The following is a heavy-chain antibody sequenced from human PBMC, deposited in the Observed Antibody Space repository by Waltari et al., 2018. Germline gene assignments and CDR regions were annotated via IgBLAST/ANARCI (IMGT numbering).Heavy chain of an antibody. CDR2: SYYSGSP. CDR3: ATHSANHDYHYYAMDV. Sequence: QLQLQESGPGLVKPSETLSLTCIVSGGSIISTIYYWGWIRQPPGKGLEWIGSSYYSGSPNYNPSLKSRVTISVDTSKNRFSLKVSSVTAADTALYYCATHSANHDYHYYAMDVWGLGTTVTVSS. CDR1: GGSIISTIYY. J-gene: IGHJ6*02. D-gene: IGHD2-15*01. V-gene: IGHV4-39*01.